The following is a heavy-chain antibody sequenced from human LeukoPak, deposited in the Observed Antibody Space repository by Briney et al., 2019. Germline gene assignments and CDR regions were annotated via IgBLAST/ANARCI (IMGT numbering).Heavy chain of an antibody. CDR3: ATDEKYTTGWSYHH. CDR2: FNPEDGET. CDR1: GYTPTGLS. D-gene: IGHD6-19*01. J-gene: IGHJ5*02. Sequence: ASVKVSCKVSGYTPTGLSMHWVRQAPGKGLEWMGGFNPEDGETIYTEKFQGRVTMTEDTSTDTTYMELSSLRSTDTAVYYCATDEKYTTGWSYHHWGQGTLVTVSS. V-gene: IGHV1-24*01.